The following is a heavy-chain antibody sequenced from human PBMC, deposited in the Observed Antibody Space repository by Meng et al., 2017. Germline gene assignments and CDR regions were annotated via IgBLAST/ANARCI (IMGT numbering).Heavy chain of an antibody. CDR3: ARGLQGYYDSSGYDAPFFDI. CDR2: ISSNGGST. V-gene: IGHV3-64*01. D-gene: IGHD3-22*01. CDR1: GFTFSSYS. Sequence: ETLSLTCAASGFTFSSYSMNWVRQAPGKGLEYVSAISSNGGSTYYANSVKGRFTISRDNSKNTLYLQMGSLRAEDMAVYYCARGLQGYYDSSGYDAPFFDIWGQGTMVTVSS. J-gene: IGHJ3*02.